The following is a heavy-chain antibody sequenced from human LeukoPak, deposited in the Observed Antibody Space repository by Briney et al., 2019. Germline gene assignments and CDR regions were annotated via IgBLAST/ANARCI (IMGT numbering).Heavy chain of an antibody. V-gene: IGHV1-2*02. Sequence: GASVKVSCKASGYTFTGYYMHWVRQAPGQGLEWMGWINPNSGGTNYAQKFQGRVTMTRDTSISIAYMELSRLRSDDTAAYYCAREISGSYYGYWGQGTLVTVSS. J-gene: IGHJ4*02. D-gene: IGHD1-26*01. CDR2: INPNSGGT. CDR3: AREISGSYYGY. CDR1: GYTFTGYY.